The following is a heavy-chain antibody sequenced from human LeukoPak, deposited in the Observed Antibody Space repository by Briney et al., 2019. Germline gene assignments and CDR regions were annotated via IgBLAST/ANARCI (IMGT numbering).Heavy chain of an antibody. Sequence: SETLSLTCAVYGGSFSGYYWSWIRQPPGKGLEWIGEINHSGSTNYNPPLKSRVTISVDTSKNQFSLKLSSVTAADTAVYYCAAFYWYYFDYWGQGTLVTVSS. CDR2: INHSGST. D-gene: IGHD2-15*01. CDR1: GGSFSGYY. V-gene: IGHV4-34*01. CDR3: AAFYWYYFDY. J-gene: IGHJ4*02.